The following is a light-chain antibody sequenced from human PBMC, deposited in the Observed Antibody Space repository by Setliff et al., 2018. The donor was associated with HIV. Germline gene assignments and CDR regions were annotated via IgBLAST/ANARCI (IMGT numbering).Light chain of an antibody. CDR2: DVT. CDR1: SSDVGGNNY. Sequence: QSALAQPRSVSGSPGQSVTISCTGTSSDVGGNNYVSWYQQHPGKAPKLMIYDVTKRPSGVPDRFSGSKSGNTASLTISGLQADDEADYYCCSYTDSYTSNYVFGTGTKGTVL. J-gene: IGLJ1*01. CDR3: CSYTDSYTSNYV. V-gene: IGLV2-11*01.